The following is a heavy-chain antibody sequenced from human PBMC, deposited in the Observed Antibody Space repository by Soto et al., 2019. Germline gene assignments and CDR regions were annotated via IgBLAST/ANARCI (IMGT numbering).Heavy chain of an antibody. Sequence: EVQLVESGGGLVQPGGSLRLSCAASGFTFSSYCMSWVRQAPGKGLEWVANIKGDGSGTYYVDSMRGRFTISRDNAKNSLYLQMNTLRAEYTAVYCCAREDTVATLRFWGQGTLVTVSS. J-gene: IGHJ4*02. V-gene: IGHV3-7*03. CDR1: GFTFSSYC. CDR3: AREDTVATLRF. CDR2: IKGDGSGT. D-gene: IGHD2-21*02.